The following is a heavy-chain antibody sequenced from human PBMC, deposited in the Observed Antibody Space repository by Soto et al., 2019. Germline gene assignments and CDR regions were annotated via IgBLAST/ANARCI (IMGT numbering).Heavy chain of an antibody. CDR2: INHSGST. J-gene: IGHJ4*02. D-gene: IGHD2-21*01. CDR1: GGSFIGYY. Sequence: SETLSLTCAVYGGSFIGYYWSFIRQPPGKGLEWIGEINHSGSTNYNPSLKSRATISVDTSKNQFSLKLSSVTAADTAVYYCARGGGDGYNLVYWGQGTLVTVSS. CDR3: ARGGGDGYNLVY. V-gene: IGHV4-34*01.